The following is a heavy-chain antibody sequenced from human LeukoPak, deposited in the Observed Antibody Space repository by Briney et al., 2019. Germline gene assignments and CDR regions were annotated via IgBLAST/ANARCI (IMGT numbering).Heavy chain of an antibody. V-gene: IGHV3-21*01. CDR2: ISSSSSYI. CDR3: SRYVLGYCSGGSCYDYYYYYMDV. CDR1: GFTFSSHS. Sequence: GGSLRLSCAASGFTFSSHSMNWVRQAPGKGLEWVSSISSSSSYIYYADSVKGRFTISRDNAKNLLYLQMHSLRAEDTAVYYCSRYVLGYCSGGSCYDYYYYYMDVWGKGTTVTVSS. J-gene: IGHJ6*03. D-gene: IGHD2-15*01.